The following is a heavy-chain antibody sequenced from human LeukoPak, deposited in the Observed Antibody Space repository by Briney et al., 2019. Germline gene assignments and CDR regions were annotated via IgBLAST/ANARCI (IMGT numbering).Heavy chain of an antibody. J-gene: IGHJ4*02. CDR3: ARGSQVDDFWSGYRAPLDY. V-gene: IGHV4-39*01. D-gene: IGHD3-3*01. CDR1: GGSISSSSYY. Sequence: SETLSLTCTVSGGSISSSSYYWGWIRQPPGKGLEWIGSIYYSGSDYYNPSLKTQVTISVDTSKNQFSLKLSSVTAADTAVYYCARGSQVDDFWSGYRAPLDYWGQGTLVTVSS. CDR2: IYYSGSD.